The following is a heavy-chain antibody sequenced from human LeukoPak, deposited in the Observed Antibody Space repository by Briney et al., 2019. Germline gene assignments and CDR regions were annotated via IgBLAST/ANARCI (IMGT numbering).Heavy chain of an antibody. J-gene: IGHJ4*02. CDR1: GFTFSSYS. CDR3: AGASSNLPDY. V-gene: IGHV3-21*01. CDR2: ISSSSSYK. Sequence: GGSLRLSCAASGFTFSSYSMNWVRQAPGKGLEWVSSISSSSSYKYYEDSVKGRFTISRDNAKNSLYLQMNSLRAEDTAVYYCAGASSNLPDYWGQGTLVTVSS. D-gene: IGHD4-11*01.